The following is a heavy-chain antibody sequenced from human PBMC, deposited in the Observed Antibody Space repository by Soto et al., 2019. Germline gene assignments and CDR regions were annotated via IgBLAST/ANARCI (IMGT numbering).Heavy chain of an antibody. J-gene: IGHJ5*02. CDR3: GRDRRFGNGYNLGFDA. CDR1: GFTFSSYA. CDR2: ISFDGSNK. V-gene: IGHV3-30-3*01. Sequence: QVQLVESGGGVVQPGRSLRLSCAASGFTFSSYAMHWVRQAPGKGLEWVAVISFDGSNKYYADSVKDRFTISRDNSENTLYVQMNSLRAEDTAVYYCGRDRRFGNGYNLGFDAWGQGTLVTVSS. D-gene: IGHD5-12*01.